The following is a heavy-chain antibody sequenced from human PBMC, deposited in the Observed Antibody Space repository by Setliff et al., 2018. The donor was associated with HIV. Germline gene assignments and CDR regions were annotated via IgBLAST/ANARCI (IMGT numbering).Heavy chain of an antibody. CDR3: ARESYFYYFDY. V-gene: IGHV4-4*07. CDR1: GGSFSGYY. CDR2: IYTSGST. J-gene: IGHJ4*02. Sequence: PSETLSLTCAVYGGSFSGYYWSWIRQPAGKGLEWIGRIYTSGSTNYNPSLKSRVTISVDTSKNQFSLKLSSVTAADAAVYYCARESYFYYFDYWGQGTLVTVSS. D-gene: IGHD3-10*01.